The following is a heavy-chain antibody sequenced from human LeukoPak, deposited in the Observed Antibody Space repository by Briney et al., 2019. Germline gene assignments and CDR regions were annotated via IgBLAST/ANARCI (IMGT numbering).Heavy chain of an antibody. CDR1: GGSISSYY. V-gene: IGHV4-59*01. J-gene: IGHJ6*02. D-gene: IGHD6-13*01. CDR2: IYYSGST. CDR3: ARDRGAAATGGYYYGMDV. Sequence: PSETLSLTCTVSGGSISSYYWSWIRQPPGKGLEWIGYIYYSGSTNYNPSLKSRVTISVDTSKNQFSLKLNSVTAADTAVYYCARDRGAAATGGYYYGMDVWGQGTTVSVSS.